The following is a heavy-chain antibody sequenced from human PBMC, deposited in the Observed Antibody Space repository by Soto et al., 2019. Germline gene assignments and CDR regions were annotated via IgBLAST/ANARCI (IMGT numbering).Heavy chain of an antibody. D-gene: IGHD3-3*01. CDR3: ARDQAYGYDFWSGYYYYGMDV. J-gene: IGHJ6*02. CDR2: IGTAGDT. CDR1: GFTFSSCD. Sequence: GGSLRLSCAASGFTFSSCDMHWVRQATGKCLEWISAIGTAGDTYYPGSVKGRFTISRENAKNSLYLQMNSLRAEDTAVYYCARDQAYGYDFWSGYYYYGMDVWGHWTTVTVSS. V-gene: IGHV3-13*01.